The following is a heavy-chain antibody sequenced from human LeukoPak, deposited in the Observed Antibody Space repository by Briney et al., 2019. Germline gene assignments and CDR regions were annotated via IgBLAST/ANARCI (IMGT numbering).Heavy chain of an antibody. CDR1: GYTFTSYA. J-gene: IGHJ4*02. V-gene: IGHV1-24*01. CDR3: ATGEVDFGVVPSY. CDR2: FDPEDGET. D-gene: IGHD3-3*01. Sequence: ASVKVSCKASGYTFTSYAMNWVRQAPGQGLEWMGGFDPEDGETIYAQKFQGRVTMTEDTSTDTAYMELSSLRSEDTAVYYRATGEVDFGVVPSYWGQGTLVTVSS.